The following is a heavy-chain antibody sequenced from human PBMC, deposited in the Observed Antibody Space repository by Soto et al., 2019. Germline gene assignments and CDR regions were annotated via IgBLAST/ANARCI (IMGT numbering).Heavy chain of an antibody. CDR1: GGSVNGYY. Sequence: QVHLQQWGAGLLKPSETLSLTCAVYGGSVNGYYWNWIRQPPGKGLEWIGEINHTGGTHYNPSLKSPVTMSVDTSKNQFSLRLSSVTAADTAIYYCATRITVFGLLIPPFDPWCQGTQVTVSS. D-gene: IGHD3-3*01. V-gene: IGHV4-34*02. J-gene: IGHJ5*02. CDR2: INHTGGT. CDR3: ATRITVFGLLIPPFDP.